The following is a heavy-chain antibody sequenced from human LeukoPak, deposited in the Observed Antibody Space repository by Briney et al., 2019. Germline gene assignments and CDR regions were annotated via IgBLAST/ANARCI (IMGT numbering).Heavy chain of an antibody. Sequence: GGSLRLSCAGSGSTFSSYAMSWVRQAPGKGLEWVSAISASGGSTYYADSVKGRFTISGDNSKNTMYLQMNSLRAEDTAVYYCAKDRGNYYGSGSYFPYWGQGTLVTVSS. CDR3: AKDRGNYYGSGSYFPY. D-gene: IGHD3-10*01. J-gene: IGHJ4*02. CDR1: GSTFSSYA. CDR2: ISASGGST. V-gene: IGHV3-23*01.